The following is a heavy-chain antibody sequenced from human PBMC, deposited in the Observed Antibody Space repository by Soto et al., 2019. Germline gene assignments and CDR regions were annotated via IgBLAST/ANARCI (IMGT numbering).Heavy chain of an antibody. CDR3: ERDGGSSGLTVKDY. CDR1: GFTFSSYS. CDR2: ISSSSSYI. V-gene: IGHV3-21*01. Sequence: GGSLRLSCAASGFTFSSYSMNWVRQAPGKGLEWVSSISSSSSYIYYADSVKGRFTIARDNAKDSMYLKMNSTRAEEXAGYXCERDGGSSGLTVKDYWGXXTXVTVSS. D-gene: IGHD3-22*01. J-gene: IGHJ4*01.